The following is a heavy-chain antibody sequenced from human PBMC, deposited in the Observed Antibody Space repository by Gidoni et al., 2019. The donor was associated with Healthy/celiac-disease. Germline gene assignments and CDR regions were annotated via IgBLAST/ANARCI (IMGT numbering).Heavy chain of an antibody. CDR3: ARDCSSTSCPSLDAFDI. CDR1: GYTFTGYY. Sequence: QVQLVQSGAEVKKPGASVKVSCKASGYTFTGYYMHWVRQAPGQGLEWMGRINPNSGGTNYAQKFQGRVTMTRDTSISTAYMELSRLRSDDTAVYYCARDCSSTSCPSLDAFDIWGQGTMVTVSS. D-gene: IGHD2-2*01. J-gene: IGHJ3*02. CDR2: INPNSGGT. V-gene: IGHV1-2*06.